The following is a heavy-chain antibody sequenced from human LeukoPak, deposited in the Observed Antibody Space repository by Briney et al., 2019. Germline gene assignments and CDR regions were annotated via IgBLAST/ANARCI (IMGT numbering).Heavy chain of an antibody. J-gene: IGHJ4*02. CDR3: AKERHYYDSSGYLELDY. V-gene: IGHV3-30-3*01. D-gene: IGHD3-22*01. Sequence: GGSPRLSCAASGFTFSSYAMHWVRQAPGKGLEWVAVISYDGSNKYYADSVKGRFTISRDNSKNTLYLQMNSLRAEDTAVYYCAKERHYYDSSGYLELDYWGQGTLVTVSS. CDR2: ISYDGSNK. CDR1: GFTFSSYA.